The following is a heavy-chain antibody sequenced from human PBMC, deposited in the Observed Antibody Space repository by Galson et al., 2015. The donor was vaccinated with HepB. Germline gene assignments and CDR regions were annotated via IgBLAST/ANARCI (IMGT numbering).Heavy chain of an antibody. CDR1: GGTFSSYA. Sequence: SVKVSCKASGGTFSSYAISWVRQAPGQGLEWMGGIIPIFGTANYAQKFQSRVTITADESTSTAYMELSSLRSEDTAVYYCARVERWLQPYFDYWGQGTLVTVSS. CDR2: IIPIFGTA. D-gene: IGHD5-24*01. CDR3: ARVERWLQPYFDY. V-gene: IGHV1-69*13. J-gene: IGHJ4*02.